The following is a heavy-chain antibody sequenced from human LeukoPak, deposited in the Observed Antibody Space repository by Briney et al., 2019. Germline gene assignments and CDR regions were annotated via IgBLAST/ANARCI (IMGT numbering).Heavy chain of an antibody. D-gene: IGHD4-23*01. Sequence: GGSLRLSCTASGFIFSNYWMHWVRQAPGKGLVWVSRINSDGSSTSYADSVKGRFTISRDNTKNTLYLQMNSLRAEDTAVYYCGAVGAPLDFWSQGTLVTVSS. V-gene: IGHV3-74*01. CDR3: GAVGAPLDF. CDR1: GFIFSNYW. J-gene: IGHJ4*02. CDR2: INSDGSST.